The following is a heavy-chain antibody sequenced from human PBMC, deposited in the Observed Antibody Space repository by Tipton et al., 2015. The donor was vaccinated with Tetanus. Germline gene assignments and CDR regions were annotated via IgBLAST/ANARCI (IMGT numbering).Heavy chain of an antibody. CDR3: AKEKSAAAVNWFDP. Sequence: SLRLSCAASGFTFXSYXXXWVXXAPGXXLEXXXAIXXSGGXRYYAXNVKXRFTIXRDNSXNTLXXXMNXXRAXDTAVYXCAKEKSAAAVNWFDPWGQGTLVTDSS. D-gene: IGHD6-25*01. V-gene: IGHV3-23*01. CDR1: GFTFXSYX. J-gene: IGHJ5*02. CDR2: IXXSGGXR.